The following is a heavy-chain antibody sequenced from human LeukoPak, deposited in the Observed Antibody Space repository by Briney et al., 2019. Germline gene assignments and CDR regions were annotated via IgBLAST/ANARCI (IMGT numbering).Heavy chain of an antibody. CDR2: IRGSGGTT. D-gene: IGHD6-19*01. V-gene: IGHV3-23*01. CDR3: ARGSSDWYGPFDY. CDR1: GFTFSTYA. Sequence: GGSLRLSCAASGFTFSTYAMSWVRQAPGKGLEWVSAIRGSGGTTYHAESVKGRFTISRDNSKNTLYLQMNSLRVEDTAVYYCARGSSDWYGPFDYWGQGTLVTVS. J-gene: IGHJ4*02.